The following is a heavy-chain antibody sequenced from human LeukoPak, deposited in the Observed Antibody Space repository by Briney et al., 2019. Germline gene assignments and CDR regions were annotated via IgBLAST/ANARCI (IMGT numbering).Heavy chain of an antibody. CDR2: ISSSTSYI. CDR3: ARENYYDSSGYSYAFDI. V-gene: IGHV3-21*01. J-gene: IGHJ3*02. Sequence: GGSLRLSCAASGFIFSTYSMNWVRQAPGKGLEWVSSISSSTSYIYYADSVKGRFTISRDNAKNSLYLQMNSLRAEDTAVYYCARENYYDSSGYSYAFDIWGQGTMVTVSS. CDR1: GFIFSTYS. D-gene: IGHD3-22*01.